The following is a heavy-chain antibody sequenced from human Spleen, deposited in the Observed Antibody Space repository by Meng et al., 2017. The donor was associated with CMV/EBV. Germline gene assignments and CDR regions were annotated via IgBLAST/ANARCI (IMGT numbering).Heavy chain of an antibody. CDR3: ARDLGGMMGFDI. Sequence: SETLSLTCTVSGGSISSGGDYWSWIRLHPGEGLEWIGYISYIGSTNYNPSFQSRVTILIDTSKNQFSLKLRSVTAADTAVYYCARDLGGMMGFDIWGQGTMVTVSS. CDR1: GGSISSGGDY. J-gene: IGHJ3*02. D-gene: IGHD3-16*01. CDR2: ISYIGST. V-gene: IGHV4-31*03.